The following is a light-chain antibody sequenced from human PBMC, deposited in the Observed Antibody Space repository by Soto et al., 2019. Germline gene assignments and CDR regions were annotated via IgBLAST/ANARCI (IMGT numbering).Light chain of an antibody. Sequence: DIQMTQSPSTLSASVGDRVTITCRASQSITTWLAWYQQKPGKAPKLLIYQASSLQSGVPSRFRGSGSGTEFTLTINSLQPDDFATYYCQQYNTYSPYTFGQGTRLDIK. CDR2: QAS. V-gene: IGKV1-5*03. CDR1: QSITTW. CDR3: QQYNTYSPYT. J-gene: IGKJ2*01.